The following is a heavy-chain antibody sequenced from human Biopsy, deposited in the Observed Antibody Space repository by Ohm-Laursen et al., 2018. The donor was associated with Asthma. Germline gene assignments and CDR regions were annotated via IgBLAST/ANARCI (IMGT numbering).Heavy chain of an antibody. V-gene: IGHV4-39*01. D-gene: IGHD1-20*01. J-gene: IGHJ5*02. CDR3: ARAAITGIRGWFDP. CDR2: IYYSGST. CDR1: GGSISSSSYY. Sequence: GTLSLTCTVSGGSISSSSYYWGWIRRPPGKGLEFIGTIYYSGSTYYNPSLKSRVTLSVDASKNQFHLNLSSVTAADTAVYFCARAAITGIRGWFDPWGQGTQVTVSS.